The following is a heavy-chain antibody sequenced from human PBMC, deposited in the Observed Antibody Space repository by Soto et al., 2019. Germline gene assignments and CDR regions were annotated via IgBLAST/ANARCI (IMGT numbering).Heavy chain of an antibody. CDR2: INPATGAA. Sequence: QLHLVQSGAVVKKPGASVTVSCSASGYPVTAYYMHWVRQAPGRGLEWMGGINPATGAAKYTQTFQGRVTMPRDTSTSTVFMELSGLTSEDTAVLYWARGGGVGVAGSAAFDMWGQGTLVTVSS. J-gene: IGHJ3*02. CDR1: GYPVTAYY. CDR3: ARGGGVGVAGSAAFDM. D-gene: IGHD3-3*01. V-gene: IGHV1-2*02.